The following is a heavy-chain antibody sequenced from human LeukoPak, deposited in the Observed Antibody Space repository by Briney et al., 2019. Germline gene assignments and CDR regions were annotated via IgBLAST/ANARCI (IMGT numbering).Heavy chain of an antibody. CDR3: ARGYGSGWAQYDY. V-gene: IGHV4-61*01. Sequence: SETLSLTCTVSGGSVSSGNYYWSWIRQPPGKGLDWIGYIYYSGSTNYNPSLRSRVTISVDTSKNQFSLKLSSVTAADTAVYYCARGYGSGWAQYDYWGQGTLVTVSS. CDR2: IYYSGST. J-gene: IGHJ4*02. CDR1: GGSVSSGNYY. D-gene: IGHD6-19*01.